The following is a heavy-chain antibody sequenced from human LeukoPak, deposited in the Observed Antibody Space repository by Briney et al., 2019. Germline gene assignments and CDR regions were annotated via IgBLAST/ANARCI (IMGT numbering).Heavy chain of an antibody. CDR2: IFYSGNT. V-gene: IGHV4-39*07. CDR3: ARASTAMVRD. CDR1: GGSISSSTYY. J-gene: IGHJ4*02. D-gene: IGHD5-18*01. Sequence: SETLSLTCTVSGGSISSSTYYWGWIRQPPGKELEWIGVIFYSGNTFYNPSLKSRVTISVDTSKNQFSLKLSSVTAADTAVYYCARASTAMVRDWGQGTLVTVSS.